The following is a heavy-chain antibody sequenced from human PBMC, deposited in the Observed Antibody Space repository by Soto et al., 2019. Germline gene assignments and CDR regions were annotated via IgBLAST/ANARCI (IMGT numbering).Heavy chain of an antibody. V-gene: IGHV3-30*18. CDR3: AKDLRDPGIAAAGSSLAY. D-gene: IGHD6-13*01. CDR1: GFTFIRYG. CDR2: ISYDGSNK. J-gene: IGHJ4*02. Sequence: GGALRLSCAASGFTFIRYGMHWIRQAPGKGLEWVAVISYDGSNKYYADSVKGRFTISRDNSKNTLYLQMNSLRAEDTAVYYCAKDLRDPGIAAAGSSLAYWAQRTLVTVSS.